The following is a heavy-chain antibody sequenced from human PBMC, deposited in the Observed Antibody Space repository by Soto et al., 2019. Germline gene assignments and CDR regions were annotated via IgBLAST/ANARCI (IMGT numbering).Heavy chain of an antibody. CDR1: GSTFSNYW. J-gene: IGHJ4*02. CDR3: ARGRWFIGAAADAATYYFDY. V-gene: IGHV3-7*01. CDR2: IKQDGSEG. Sequence: EVQLVESGGGLVQPGGSLRLSCTASGSTFSNYWMSWVRQAPAKGLEWVATIKQDGSEGSYVDSVRGRFTISRDNAKNSLFLQMNSLRVEDTAVYFCARGRWFIGAAADAATYYFDYWGQGTLVTVSS. D-gene: IGHD6-13*01.